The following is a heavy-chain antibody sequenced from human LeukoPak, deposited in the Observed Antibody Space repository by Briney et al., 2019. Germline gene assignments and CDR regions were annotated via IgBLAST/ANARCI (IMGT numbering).Heavy chain of an antibody. CDR1: GFTFSSYG. D-gene: IGHD6-19*01. CDR3: AKVKEQWLAKGAFDI. V-gene: IGHV3-30*18. J-gene: IGHJ3*02. Sequence: SGGSLRLSCAASGFTFSSYGVHWVCQAPGKGLEWVAVISYDGSNKYYADSVKGRFTISRDNSKNTLYLQMNSLRAEDTAVYYCAKVKEQWLAKGAFDIWGQGTMVTVSS. CDR2: ISYDGSNK.